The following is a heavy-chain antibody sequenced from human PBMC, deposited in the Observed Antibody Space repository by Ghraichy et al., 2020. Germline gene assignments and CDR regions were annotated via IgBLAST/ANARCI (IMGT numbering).Heavy chain of an antibody. CDR2: ISSSGSTI. J-gene: IGHJ4*02. D-gene: IGHD4-11*01. CDR1: GFTFSDYY. Sequence: GESLNISCAASGFTFSDYYMSWIRQAPGKGLEWVSYISSSGSTIYYADSVKGRFTISRDNAKNSLYLQMNSLRAEDTAVYYCARPHDYSNYPGYWGQGTLVTVSS. CDR3: ARPHDYSNYPGY. V-gene: IGHV3-11*01.